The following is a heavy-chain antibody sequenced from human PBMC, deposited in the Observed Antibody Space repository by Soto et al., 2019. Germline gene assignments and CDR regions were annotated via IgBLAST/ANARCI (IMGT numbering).Heavy chain of an antibody. CDR1: GGSIINYY. Sequence: QVQLQESGPGLVKPSETLSLTCTVSGGSIINYYWSWIRQSPGKPLEWIGYIHYSGTTKYNPSLESQVTISVDTSKNQFSLKLSSVTAADTAVYYCARHIGFDLWGRGTLVTVSS. CDR2: IHYSGTT. V-gene: IGHV4-59*08. D-gene: IGHD1-26*01. J-gene: IGHJ2*01. CDR3: ARHIGFDL.